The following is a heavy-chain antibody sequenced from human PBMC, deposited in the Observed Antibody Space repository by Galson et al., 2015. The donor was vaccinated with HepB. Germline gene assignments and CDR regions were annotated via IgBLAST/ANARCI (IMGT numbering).Heavy chain of an antibody. Sequence: CAISGDSVSSNSAAWNRIRQSPSRGLEWLGRTYYRSKWYNDYAVSVKSRITINPDTSKNQFPLQLNSVTPEDTAVYYCAREGYGVFNWFDPWGQGTLVTVSS. CDR1: GDSVSSNSAA. CDR3: AREGYGVFNWFDP. D-gene: IGHD5-18*01. CDR2: TYYRSKWYN. V-gene: IGHV6-1*01. J-gene: IGHJ5*02.